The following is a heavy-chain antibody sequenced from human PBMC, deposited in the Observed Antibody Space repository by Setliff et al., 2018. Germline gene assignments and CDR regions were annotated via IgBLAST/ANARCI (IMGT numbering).Heavy chain of an antibody. CDR1: GFTFTRYS. J-gene: IGHJ3*02. V-gene: IGHV3-21*01. D-gene: IGHD1-26*01. CDR3: ARESVGATPDAFDI. CDR2: ISGSSSYI. Sequence: PGGSLRLSCAASGFTFTRYSMNWVRQAPGKGLKWVSSISGSSSYIYYADSVKGRFTVSRDNAKNSLYLQMNSLRVEDTAVYFCARESVGATPDAFDIWGQGTMVTVSS.